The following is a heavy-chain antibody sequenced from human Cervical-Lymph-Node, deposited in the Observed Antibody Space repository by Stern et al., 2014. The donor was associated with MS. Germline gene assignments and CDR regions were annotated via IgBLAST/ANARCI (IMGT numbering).Heavy chain of an antibody. V-gene: IGHV1-69*01. D-gene: IGHD3-22*01. CDR1: GCTFSSYA. J-gene: IGHJ3*02. CDR3: ARDSTYYYDSSGYSDAFDI. Sequence: VQLVQSGAEVKKPGSSVKVSCKASGCTFSSYAISWVRQAPGQGLEWMGGIIPIYGTANYAQKFQGRVTITADESTSTAYMELSSLRSEDTAVYYCARDSTYYYDSSGYSDAFDIWGQGTMVTVSS. CDR2: IIPIYGTA.